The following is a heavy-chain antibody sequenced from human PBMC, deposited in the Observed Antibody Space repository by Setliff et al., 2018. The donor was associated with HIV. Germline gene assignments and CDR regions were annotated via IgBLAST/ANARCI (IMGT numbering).Heavy chain of an antibody. V-gene: IGHV4-59*11. Sequence: PSETLSLTCTVSGGSISSHYWSWIRQPPGKGLEWIGYIYHSGSTNYNPSLKSRVTISVDTSKNQFFLELSSVTAADTAVYYCAREGRHYSSAWTFDYWGQGTLVTVSS. CDR1: GGSISSHY. CDR2: IYHSGST. D-gene: IGHD6-19*01. CDR3: AREGRHYSSAWTFDY. J-gene: IGHJ4*02.